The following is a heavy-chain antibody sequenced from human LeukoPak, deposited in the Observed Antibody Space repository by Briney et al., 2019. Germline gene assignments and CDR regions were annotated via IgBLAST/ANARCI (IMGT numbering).Heavy chain of an antibody. CDR3: ARHFGSTYFRSFDI. CDR1: GGSISTYY. D-gene: IGHD2/OR15-2a*01. V-gene: IGHV4-59*08. Sequence: SETLSLTCTVSGGSISTYYWSWIRQPPGKGLEWIGYIYYSGTTNYNPSLKSRVTISLDTSKNQFSLKLTPVTATDTAVYYCARHFGSTYFRSFDIWGQGTMVTVSS. CDR2: IYYSGTT. J-gene: IGHJ3*02.